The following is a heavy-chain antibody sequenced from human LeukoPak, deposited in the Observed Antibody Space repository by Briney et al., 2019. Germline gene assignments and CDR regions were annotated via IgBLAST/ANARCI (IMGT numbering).Heavy chain of an antibody. V-gene: IGHV1-69*05. J-gene: IGHJ5*02. CDR2: LIPMFGAA. CDR3: AIPLIQGIGYNWFDP. D-gene: IGHD1-14*01. CDR1: GGTFTNNG. Sequence: SVKVSCKASGGTFTNNGISWVRQAPGQALEWMGGLIPMFGAANYAQKFQGRVTITTDDSTSTGYMELSSLRSEDTAVYFCAIPLIQGIGYNWFDPWGQGTLVTVSS.